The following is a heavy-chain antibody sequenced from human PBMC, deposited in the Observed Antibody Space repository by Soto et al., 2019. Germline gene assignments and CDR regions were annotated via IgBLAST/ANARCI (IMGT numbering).Heavy chain of an antibody. CDR3: AKQAAGSGGLDY. CDR2: ISYDGSNK. Sequence: PGGSLRLSCAASGFTFSSYGMHWVRQAPGKGLEWVAVISYDGSNKYYADSVKGRFTISRDNSKSTLYLQMNSLRAEDTAVYYCAKQAAGSGGLDYWGQGTLVTVS. D-gene: IGHD6-19*01. V-gene: IGHV3-30*18. CDR1: GFTFSSYG. J-gene: IGHJ4*02.